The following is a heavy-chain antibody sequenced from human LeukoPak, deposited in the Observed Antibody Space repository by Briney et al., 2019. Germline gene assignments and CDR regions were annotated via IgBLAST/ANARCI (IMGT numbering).Heavy chain of an antibody. V-gene: IGHV3-30*17. D-gene: IGHD2-15*01. Sequence: GGSLRLSCAASGFIFRNYPMHWVRQTPDKGLECVALMSMDGNTKYYADSVKGRFIISRDNSRNTVYLQMNSLRLEDTAIYHGVRGHIRGYPDYFDYWGRGTLVTVSS. CDR3: VRGHIRGYPDYFDY. J-gene: IGHJ4*02. CDR1: GFIFRNYP. CDR2: MSMDGNTK.